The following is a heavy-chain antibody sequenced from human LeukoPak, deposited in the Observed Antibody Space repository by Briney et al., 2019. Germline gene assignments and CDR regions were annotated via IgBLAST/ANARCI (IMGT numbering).Heavy chain of an antibody. CDR3: AKVGITMVRGVAFDY. CDR1: GFTFTTYS. Sequence: KAGGSLRLSCEASGFTFTTYSMTWVRQAPGKGLEWVSIISSGSSAIFSADALKGRFTISRDDAKNLLYLDMNSLRAEDTAVYYCAKVGITMVRGVAFDYWGQGTLVTVSS. D-gene: IGHD3-10*01. CDR2: ISSGSSAI. V-gene: IGHV3-21*04. J-gene: IGHJ4*02.